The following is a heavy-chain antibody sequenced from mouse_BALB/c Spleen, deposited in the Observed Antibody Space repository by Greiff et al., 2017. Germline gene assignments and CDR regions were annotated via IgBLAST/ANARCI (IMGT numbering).Heavy chain of an antibody. V-gene: IGHV1S30*01. CDR2: ISCYNGAT. CDR3: ARSRRYDEDYYAMDY. J-gene: IGHJ4*01. D-gene: IGHD2-14*01. Sequence: EVQLLQSGPELVKTGASVKISCKASGYSFTGYYMHWVQQSHGKSLEWIGYISCYNGATSYNQKFKGKATMTVDKSTSTAYMELARLTSEDSAIYYCARSRRYDEDYYAMDYWGQGTSVTVSS. CDR1: GYSFTGYY.